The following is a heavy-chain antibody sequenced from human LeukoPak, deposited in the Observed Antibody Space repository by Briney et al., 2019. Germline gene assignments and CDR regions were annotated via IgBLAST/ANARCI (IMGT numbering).Heavy chain of an antibody. J-gene: IGHJ4*02. CDR3: ARGEISVGGFDY. V-gene: IGHV4-34*01. CDR2: INHSGST. Sequence: PSETLSLTCAVYGGSFSGYYWSWIRQPPGKGLEWIGEINHSGSTNCNPSLKSRVTISVDTSKSQFSLKLSSVTAADTAVYYCARGEISVGGFDYWGQGTLVTVSS. CDR1: GGSFSGYY. D-gene: IGHD3-16*01.